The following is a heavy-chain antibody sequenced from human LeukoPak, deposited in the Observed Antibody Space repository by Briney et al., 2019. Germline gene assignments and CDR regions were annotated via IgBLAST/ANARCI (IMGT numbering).Heavy chain of an antibody. CDR3: ARDKREHYYDSSGYYWGGDY. CDR2: ISAYNGNT. Sequence: GASVKVSCKASGYTFTSYGISWVRQAPGQGLEWMGWISAYNGNTSYAQKLQGRVTMTTDTSTSTAYMELRSLRSDDTAVYYCARDKREHYYDSSGYYWGGDYWGQGTLVTVSS. J-gene: IGHJ4*02. V-gene: IGHV1-18*01. D-gene: IGHD3-22*01. CDR1: GYTFTSYG.